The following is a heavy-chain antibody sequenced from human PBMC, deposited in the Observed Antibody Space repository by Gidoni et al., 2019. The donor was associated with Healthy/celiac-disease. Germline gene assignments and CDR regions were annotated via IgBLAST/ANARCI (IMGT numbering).Heavy chain of an antibody. Sequence: QAQLVESGGGVVQPGRSLRLSCAASGFTFSSYGMPWVRQAPGKGLEWVAVISYDGSNKYYADSGKGRFTISRDNSKNTLYLQMNSLRAEDTAVYYCAKEAEGSGWPYYYYGMDVWGQGTTVTVSS. V-gene: IGHV3-30*18. D-gene: IGHD6-19*01. J-gene: IGHJ6*02. CDR1: GFTFSSYG. CDR3: AKEAEGSGWPYYYYGMDV. CDR2: ISYDGSNK.